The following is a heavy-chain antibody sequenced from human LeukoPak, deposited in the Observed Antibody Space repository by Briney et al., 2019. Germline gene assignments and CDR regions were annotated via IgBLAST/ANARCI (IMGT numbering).Heavy chain of an antibody. CDR1: GFTFSNSA. V-gene: IGHV3-23*01. CDR3: VESAGKDGYRDSFDM. D-gene: IGHD5-24*01. Sequence: GGSLRLSCAASGFTFSNSALNWVRQAPGKGLEWVSTIANSGDNTYYADSVKGRFTISRDNFRNTLYLQMNSLRAEDTAVYYCVESAGKDGYRDSFDMWGQGTVVTVSS. CDR2: IANSGDNT. J-gene: IGHJ3*02.